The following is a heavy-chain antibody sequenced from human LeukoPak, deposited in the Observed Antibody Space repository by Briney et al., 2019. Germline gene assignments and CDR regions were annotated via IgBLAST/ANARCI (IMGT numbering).Heavy chain of an antibody. D-gene: IGHD3-16*01. CDR1: GFTVSSNY. V-gene: IGHV3-53*01. CDR3: AREGSSAYPDY. Sequence: GGSLRLSCAASGFTVSSNYMSWVRQAPGKGLEWVSVIYSGGSTYYADSVKGRFTISRDNSKNTVYLQMNSLRAEDTAVYYCAREGSSAYPDYWGQGTLVTVSS. CDR2: IYSGGST. J-gene: IGHJ4*02.